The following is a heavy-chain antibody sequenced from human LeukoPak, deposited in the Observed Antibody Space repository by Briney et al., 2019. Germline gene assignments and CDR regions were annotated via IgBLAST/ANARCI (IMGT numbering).Heavy chain of an antibody. CDR1: GYSFTSYW. V-gene: IGHV5-51*01. CDR3: ARSHSGGSYDAFDI. D-gene: IGHD1-26*01. Sequence: GESLKISCKGSGYSFTSYWIGLVRRMPGKGLESMGIIYPGDSDTRYSPSFQGQVTISADKSISTAYLQWSSLKASDTAIYYCARSHSGGSYDAFDIWGQGTMVTVSS. CDR2: IYPGDSDT. J-gene: IGHJ3*02.